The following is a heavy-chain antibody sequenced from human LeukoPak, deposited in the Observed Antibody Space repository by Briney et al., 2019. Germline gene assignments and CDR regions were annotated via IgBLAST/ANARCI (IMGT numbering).Heavy chain of an antibody. Sequence: ASVKVSCKASGYTFSGYYLHWVRQAPGQGLEWMGWISGYNGNTNYAQKFQGRITMTTDTSTSTGYMELRSLRSDDTAVYYCARDNSVGDIAWWFDPWGQGTLVSVSS. CDR3: ARDNSVGDIAWWFDP. J-gene: IGHJ5*02. CDR1: GYTFSGYY. CDR2: ISGYNGNT. D-gene: IGHD3-16*02. V-gene: IGHV1-18*04.